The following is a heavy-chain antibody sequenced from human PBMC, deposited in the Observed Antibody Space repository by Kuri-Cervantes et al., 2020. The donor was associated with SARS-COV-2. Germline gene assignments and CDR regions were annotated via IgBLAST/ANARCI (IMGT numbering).Heavy chain of an antibody. J-gene: IGHJ3*02. CDR3: ARFSGSQDAFDI. D-gene: IGHD1-26*01. Sequence: GESLKISCAASGFTFSSYWMSWVRQAPGKGLEWVANIKQDGSEKYCVDSVKGRFTISRDNAKNSLYLQMNSLRAEDAAVYYCARFSGSQDAFDIWGQGTMVTVSS. CDR1: GFTFSSYW. CDR2: IKQDGSEK. V-gene: IGHV3-7*03.